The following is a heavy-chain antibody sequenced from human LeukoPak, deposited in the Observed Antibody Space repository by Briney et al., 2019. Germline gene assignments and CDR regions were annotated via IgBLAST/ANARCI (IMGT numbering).Heavy chain of an antibody. V-gene: IGHV4-38-2*01. CDR2: IYHSGST. D-gene: IGHD2-2*01. J-gene: IGHJ5*02. CDR3: ARVGSTSTNWFDP. Sequence: PSETLSLTCAVSGHSISSGYYWGWIRQPPGKGLEWIGSIYHSGSTYYNPSLKSRVTISVDTSKNQFSLKLSSVTAADTAVYYCARVGSTSTNWFDPWGQGTLVTVSS. CDR1: GHSISSGYY.